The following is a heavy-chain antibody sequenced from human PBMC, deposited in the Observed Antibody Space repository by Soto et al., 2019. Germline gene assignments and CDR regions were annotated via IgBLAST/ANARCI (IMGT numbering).Heavy chain of an antibody. CDR3: ARVVAVAGTGPVWFDP. V-gene: IGHV4-59*01. Sequence: QVQLQESGPGLVKPSETLSLTCTVSGGSISSYYWSWIRQPPGKGLEWIGYIYYSGSTNYNPSLKSRVTISVDTSKNQCSRKLSSVTAADTAVYYCARVVAVAGTGPVWFDPWGQGTLVTVSS. J-gene: IGHJ5*02. D-gene: IGHD6-19*01. CDR1: GGSISSYY. CDR2: IYYSGST.